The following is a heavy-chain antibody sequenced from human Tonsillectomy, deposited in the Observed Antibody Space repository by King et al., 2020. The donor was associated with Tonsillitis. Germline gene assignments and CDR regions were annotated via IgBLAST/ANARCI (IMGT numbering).Heavy chain of an antibody. CDR2: IMPVLGTV. V-gene: IGHV1-69*01. Sequence: QLVQSGAEVKKPGSSVRVSCKASGGTFSSYVISWVRQAPGQGLEWMGAIMPVLGTVNYSQKFQERVTITADESTSTVYMELSRLTSEDTAMYYCASSVVWFDPWGQGTLVTVS. CDR1: GGTFSSYV. D-gene: IGHD2-21*01. J-gene: IGHJ5*02. CDR3: ASSVVWFDP.